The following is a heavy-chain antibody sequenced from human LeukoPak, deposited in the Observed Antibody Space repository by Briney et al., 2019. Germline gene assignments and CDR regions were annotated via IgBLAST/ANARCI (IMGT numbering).Heavy chain of an antibody. CDR2: ISHDGNSR. CDR3: ARQRPRYSGYDY. CDR1: GFSFYNLA. D-gene: IGHD5-12*01. V-gene: IGHV3-30*04. Sequence: GGSLRLSCATSGFSFYNLAFHWVRQAPGKGLEWVSLISHDGNSRKYADSVKGRFIVSRDNSKNSLYLQMNSLRAEDTAVYYCARQRPRYSGYDYWGQGTLVTVSS. J-gene: IGHJ4*02.